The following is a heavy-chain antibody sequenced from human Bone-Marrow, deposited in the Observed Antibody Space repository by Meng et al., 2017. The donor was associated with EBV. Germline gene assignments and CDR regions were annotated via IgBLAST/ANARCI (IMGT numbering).Heavy chain of an antibody. CDR1: GGTFSSYA. CDR2: IIPIFGTA. Sequence: QVRRVQAVAEVKKPGASVKVSWKASGGTFSSYAISWVRQAPGQGLEWMGGIIPIFGTANYAQKFQGRVTITADESTSTAYMELSSLRSEDTAVYYCASATNTAMVPTLTYWGQGTLVTVSS. J-gene: IGHJ4*02. V-gene: IGHV1-69*01. D-gene: IGHD5-18*01. CDR3: ASATNTAMVPTLTY.